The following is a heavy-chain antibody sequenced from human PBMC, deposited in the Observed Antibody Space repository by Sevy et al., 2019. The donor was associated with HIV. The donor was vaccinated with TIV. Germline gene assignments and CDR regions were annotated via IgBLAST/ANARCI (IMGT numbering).Heavy chain of an antibody. D-gene: IGHD5-12*01. V-gene: IGHV1-69*13. CDR2: IIPIFGTA. CDR1: GGTFSSYA. CDR3: ARGGGDGYNLPPYYYGMDV. J-gene: IGHJ6*02. Sequence: SVKVSCKASGGTFSSYAISWVRQAPGQGLEWMGGIIPIFGTANYAQKFQGRVTITADESTSTAYMELSSLRSEDTAVYYCARGGGDGYNLPPYYYGMDVWGQGTTVTVSS.